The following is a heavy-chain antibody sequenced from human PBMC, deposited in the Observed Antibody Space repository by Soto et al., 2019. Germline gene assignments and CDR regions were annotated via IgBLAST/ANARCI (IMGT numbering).Heavy chain of an antibody. CDR2: ISHSGTS. CDR1: GGSISSSHW. CDR3: ARRIAMAGPYGAFDI. J-gene: IGHJ3*02. Sequence: QVQLQESGPGLVKPSGTLSLTCAVSGGSISSSHWWTWVRQSPGKGLEYIGEISHSGTSNSNPSLKSRVTLSVDKSKNHFSLTLTSVTAADTAVYYCARRIAMAGPYGAFDIWGQGTMVTVSS. V-gene: IGHV4-4*02. D-gene: IGHD6-19*01.